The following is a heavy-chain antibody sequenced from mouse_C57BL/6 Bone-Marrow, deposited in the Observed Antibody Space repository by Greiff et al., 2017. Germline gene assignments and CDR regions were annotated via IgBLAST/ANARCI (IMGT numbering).Heavy chain of an antibody. D-gene: IGHD1-1*01. Sequence: QVQLQQPGAELVKPGASVKMSCKASGYTFTSYWITWVKQRPGQGLEWIGDIYPGSGSTNYNEKFKSKATLTVDTSSSTAYMQLSSLTSEDSAVYYCASQITTVVAWYFDVWGTGTTVTVSS. CDR3: ASQITTVVAWYFDV. V-gene: IGHV1-55*01. J-gene: IGHJ1*03. CDR2: IYPGSGST. CDR1: GYTFTSYW.